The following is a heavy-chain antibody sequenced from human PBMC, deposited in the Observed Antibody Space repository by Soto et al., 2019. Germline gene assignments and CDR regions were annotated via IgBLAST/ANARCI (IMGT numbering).Heavy chain of an antibody. CDR3: ARDTHYYDSSGYYYYGMDV. Sequence: PGGSLRLSCEASGFVFKMYYMHWVRQVPGKGLEWVSSISSSSSYIYYADSVKGRFTISRDNAKNSLYLQMNSLRAEDTAVYYCARDTHYYDSSGYYYYGMDVWGQGTTVTVSS. CDR1: GFVFKMYY. D-gene: IGHD3-22*01. CDR2: ISSSSSYI. J-gene: IGHJ6*02. V-gene: IGHV3-21*01.